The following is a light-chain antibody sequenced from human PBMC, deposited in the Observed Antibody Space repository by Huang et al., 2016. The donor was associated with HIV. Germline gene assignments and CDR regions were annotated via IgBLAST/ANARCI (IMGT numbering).Light chain of an antibody. J-gene: IGKJ2*03. CDR1: QSVTRNY. V-gene: IGKV3-20*01. CDR2: GAA. CDR3: QQFGSSPPYS. Sequence: EIVLTQSPDTLSLSPGERATVSCRASQSVTRNYLAWYQQRPGQAPKLLIYGAATRSTGMPYRFSGSGSGTDFTLTISRLAPEDFAVYYCQQFGSSPPYSFGQGTKLEIK.